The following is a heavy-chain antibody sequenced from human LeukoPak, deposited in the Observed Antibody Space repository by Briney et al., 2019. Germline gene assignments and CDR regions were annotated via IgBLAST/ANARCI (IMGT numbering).Heavy chain of an antibody. D-gene: IGHD3-10*01. CDR2: IFNSGIT. V-gene: IGHV4-59*01. Sequence: SETLSLTCSVSGDAISSYYWTWIRQSPGKGVEGIGYIFNSGITNYNPSLKSRVTISADTSKNQFSLKLTSVTAADTAVYYCARGHDYYGSGRQSWFDPWGQGTLVTVSS. CDR3: ARGHDYYGSGRQSWFDP. J-gene: IGHJ5*02. CDR1: GDAISSYY.